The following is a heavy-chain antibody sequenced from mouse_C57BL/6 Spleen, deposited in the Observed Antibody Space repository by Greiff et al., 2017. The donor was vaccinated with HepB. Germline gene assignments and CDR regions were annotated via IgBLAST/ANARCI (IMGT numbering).Heavy chain of an antibody. CDR3: ASSSYEGAMDY. CDR1: GFTFSDYG. Sequence: EVQRVESGGGLVKPGGSLKLSCAASGFTFSDYGMHWVRQAPEKGLEWVAYISSGSSTIYYADTVKGRFTISRDNAKNTLFLQMTSLRSEDTAMYYCASSSYEGAMDYWGQGTSVTVSS. CDR2: ISSGSSTI. D-gene: IGHD1-1*01. J-gene: IGHJ4*01. V-gene: IGHV5-17*01.